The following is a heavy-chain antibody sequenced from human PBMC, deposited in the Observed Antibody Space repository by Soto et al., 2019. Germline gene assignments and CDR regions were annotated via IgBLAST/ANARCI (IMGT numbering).Heavy chain of an antibody. V-gene: IGHV4-39*01. Sequence: SETLSLTCTGPGGSISSSSYSWGWIRQPPGKGLEWIGSIYYSGSTYYNPSLKSRVTISVDTSKNQFSLKLSSVTAADTAVYYCARGIEGWYQGRYYYGMDVWGQGTTVTVSS. J-gene: IGHJ6*02. CDR3: ARGIEGWYQGRYYYGMDV. CDR1: GGSISSSSYS. D-gene: IGHD6-19*01. CDR2: IYYSGST.